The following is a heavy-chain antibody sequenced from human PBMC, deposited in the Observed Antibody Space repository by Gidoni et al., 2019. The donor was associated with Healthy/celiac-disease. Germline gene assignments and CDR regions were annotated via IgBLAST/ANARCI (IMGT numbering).Heavy chain of an antibody. V-gene: IGHV3-43D*03. D-gene: IGHD5-12*01. J-gene: IGHJ4*02. CDR3: AKVGDGYNYYDY. Sequence: EVQLVASGGFVVQPGGSLRLSCAASGFTFDDYAMHWVRQAPGQGLECVSLISWDGGSTYYADSVKGRFTISRDNSKNSLYLQMNSLRAEDTALYYCAKVGDGYNYYDYWGQGTLVTVSS. CDR1: GFTFDDYA. CDR2: ISWDGGST.